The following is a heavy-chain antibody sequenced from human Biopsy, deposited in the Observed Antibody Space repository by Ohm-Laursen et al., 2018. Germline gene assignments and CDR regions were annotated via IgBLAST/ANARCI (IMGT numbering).Heavy chain of an antibody. D-gene: IGHD3-3*01. V-gene: IGHV4-31*01. CDR1: GGSINSGGHF. Sequence: SETLSLTCSVSGGSINSGGHFWGWVRQSPGKGLEWIGYIYDNGDTYYNPSLMSLVSISADTSKNQFSLQVNSVTAADTAVYYCARTPRDSFWSGSYKRGLWFDPWGRGTLVIVSS. CDR2: IYDNGDT. CDR3: ARTPRDSFWSGSYKRGLWFDP. J-gene: IGHJ5*02.